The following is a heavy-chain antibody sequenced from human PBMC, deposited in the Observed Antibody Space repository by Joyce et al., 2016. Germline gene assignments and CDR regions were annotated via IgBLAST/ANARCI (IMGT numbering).Heavy chain of an antibody. CDR2: IHHGGRT. J-gene: IGHJ4*02. Sequence: QLQVHESGPGLLKPSETLTLSCTVSDDSISRGSYYWAWLHQPPGKGLEWIGTIHHGGRTDYNPSHKNRVTISVDTSKKQLSLKLTFVSAADTAVYHCARSGPVVVPANTPLEYWGQGTLVSVSS. CDR3: ARSGPVVVPANTPLEY. V-gene: IGHV4-39*01. CDR1: DDSISRGSYY. D-gene: IGHD2-2*01.